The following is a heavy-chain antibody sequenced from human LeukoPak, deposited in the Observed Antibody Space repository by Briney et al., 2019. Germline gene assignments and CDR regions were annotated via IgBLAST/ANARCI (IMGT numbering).Heavy chain of an antibody. V-gene: IGHV1-69*13. Sequence: GASVKVSCKASGGTFSSYAISWVRQAPGQGLEWMGGIIPIFGTANYAQKFQGRVTITADESTSTAYMELSSLRSEDTAVYYCARALSSGWHRPPLGKAMDVWGQGTTVTVSS. CDR3: ARALSSGWHRPPLGKAMDV. J-gene: IGHJ6*02. CDR2: IIPIFGTA. D-gene: IGHD6-19*01. CDR1: GGTFSSYA.